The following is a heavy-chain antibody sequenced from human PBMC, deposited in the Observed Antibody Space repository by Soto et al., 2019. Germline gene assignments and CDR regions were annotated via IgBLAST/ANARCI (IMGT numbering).Heavy chain of an antibody. CDR1: GDSVSSNSAA. D-gene: IGHD2-2*01. J-gene: IGHJ6*03. CDR3: AREATREVVPAATDYYYYYYMDV. Sequence: SQTLSLTCAISGDSVSSNSAAWNWIRQSPSRGLEWLGRTYYRSKWYNDYAVSVKSRITINPDISKNQFSLQLNSVTPEDTAVYYCAREATREVVPAATDYYYYYYMDVWGKGTTVTVFS. V-gene: IGHV6-1*01. CDR2: TYYRSKWYN.